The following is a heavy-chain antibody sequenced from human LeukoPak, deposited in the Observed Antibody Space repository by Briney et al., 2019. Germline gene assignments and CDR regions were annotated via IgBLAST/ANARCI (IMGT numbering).Heavy chain of an antibody. D-gene: IGHD3-10*01. CDR3: AKGGITMVRGVQSLDY. J-gene: IGHJ4*02. CDR1: GFTFSSYG. Sequence: PGGSLRLSCAASGFTFSSYGMHWVRQAPGKGLEWLAVISYDGSNKYYADSVKGRFTISRDNSKNTLYLQMNSLGAEDTAVYYCAKGGITMVRGVQSLDYCGQGTLVTVSS. CDR2: ISYDGSNK. V-gene: IGHV3-30*18.